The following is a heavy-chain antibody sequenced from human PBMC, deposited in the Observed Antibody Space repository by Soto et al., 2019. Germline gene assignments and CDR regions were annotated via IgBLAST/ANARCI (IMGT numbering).Heavy chain of an antibody. D-gene: IGHD2-21*02. J-gene: IGHJ4*01. Sequence: PGGSLRLSCVGSAFSFRDHSMNWVRQPPGKGLQWISYISSSSENIYYADSVKGRFTVSRDNAKNTLFLQMNSLRDDDSAIYYCARLPKGSVVTGWGQGSLVTVSS. V-gene: IGHV3-48*02. CDR2: ISSSSENI. CDR1: AFSFRDHS. CDR3: ARLPKGSVVTG.